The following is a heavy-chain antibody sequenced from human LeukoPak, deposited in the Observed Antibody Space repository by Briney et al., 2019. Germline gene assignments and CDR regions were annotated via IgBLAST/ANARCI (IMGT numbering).Heavy chain of an antibody. Sequence: GGSLRLSCAASGFTFSNSAMSWVRQSPGRGLVWLAAISESGGAPYYANSVRGRFTISRDNSKNTLHLQMNSLRAEDAAVYHCARQLGYCSDGSCYFDFWGQGTLVTVSS. D-gene: IGHD2-15*01. CDR2: ISESGGAP. V-gene: IGHV3-23*01. CDR3: ARQLGYCSDGSCYFDF. J-gene: IGHJ4*02. CDR1: GFTFSNSA.